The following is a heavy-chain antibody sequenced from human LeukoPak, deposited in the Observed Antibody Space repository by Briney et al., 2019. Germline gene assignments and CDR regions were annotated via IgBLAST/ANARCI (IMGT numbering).Heavy chain of an antibody. V-gene: IGHV3-30*02. J-gene: IGHJ4*02. D-gene: IGHD3-22*01. CDR3: AKMGLDYYASSGYYGYFDY. CDR2: IRYDGSSK. CDR1: GFTFSSYG. Sequence: GGSLRLSCAASGFTFSSYGMHWVRQAPGKGLEWVAFIRYDGSSKYYADSVKGRFTISRDNSKNTLYLQTNSLRAEDTAVYYCAKMGLDYYASSGYYGYFDYWGQGTLVTVSS.